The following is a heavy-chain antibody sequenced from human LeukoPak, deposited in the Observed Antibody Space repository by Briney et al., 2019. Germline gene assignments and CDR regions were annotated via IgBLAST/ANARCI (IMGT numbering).Heavy chain of an antibody. J-gene: IGHJ4*02. CDR2: IKQDGGEK. Sequence: GGSLRLSCAASGFPFSSYWMSWVRQAPGKGLEWVANIKQDGGEKYYVDSVKGRFNISRDNAKNSLYLQMNSLRAEDTAVYYCARVAKTDYDFWSGYYRDYWGQGTLVTVSS. V-gene: IGHV3-7*01. CDR1: GFPFSSYW. CDR3: ARVAKTDYDFWSGYYRDY. D-gene: IGHD3-3*01.